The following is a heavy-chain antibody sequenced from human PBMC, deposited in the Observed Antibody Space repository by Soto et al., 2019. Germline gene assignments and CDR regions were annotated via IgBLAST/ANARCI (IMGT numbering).Heavy chain of an antibody. V-gene: IGHV3-30*18. Sequence: PGGSLRLSCAASGFTFSSYGMHWVRQAPGKGLEWVAVISYDGSNKYYADSVKGRFTISRDNSKNTLYLQMNSLRAEDTAVYYCAKDRKYYDSSGLSNWGQGTLVTVSS. CDR3: AKDRKYYDSSGLSN. CDR2: ISYDGSNK. D-gene: IGHD3-22*01. CDR1: GFTFSSYG. J-gene: IGHJ4*02.